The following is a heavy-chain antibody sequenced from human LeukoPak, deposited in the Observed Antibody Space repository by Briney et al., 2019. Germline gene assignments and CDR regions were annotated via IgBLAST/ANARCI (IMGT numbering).Heavy chain of an antibody. CDR1: GYTFTSYY. CDR3: ARVKGQVGATTGHYYYYGMDV. Sequence: ASVKVPCKASGYTFTSYYMHWVRQAPGQGLEWMGLINPSGGSTSYAQKFQGRVTMTRDTSTSTVYMELSSLRSEDTAVYYCARVKGQVGATTGHYYYYGMDVWGQGTTVTVSS. D-gene: IGHD1-26*01. J-gene: IGHJ6*02. CDR2: INPSGGST. V-gene: IGHV1-46*01.